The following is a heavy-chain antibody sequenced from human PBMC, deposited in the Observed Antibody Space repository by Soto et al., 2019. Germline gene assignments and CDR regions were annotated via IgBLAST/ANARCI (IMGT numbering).Heavy chain of an antibody. J-gene: IGHJ4*02. D-gene: IGHD4-17*01. V-gene: IGHV4-61*03. Sequence: SETLSLTCTVSGGSVGRGSYYWSWIRQPPGKGMEWIGYMYDHGGTNYNPSLKSRVSISADKSKDHFSLNVTHMDPVDTATYYCARVDYGDHFYYWGQGTLVTVSS. CDR1: GGSVGRGSYY. CDR2: MYDHGGT. CDR3: ARVDYGDHFYY.